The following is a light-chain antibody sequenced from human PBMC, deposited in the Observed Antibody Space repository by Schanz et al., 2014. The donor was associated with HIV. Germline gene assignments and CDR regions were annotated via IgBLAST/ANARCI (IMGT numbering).Light chain of an antibody. CDR1: SSDVGSYDY. J-gene: IGLJ2*01. CDR2: DVT. V-gene: IGLV2-11*01. CDR3: LSYAGNNNLI. Sequence: QSALTQPRSVSGSPGQSVTISCTGTSSDVGSYDYVSWYQQFPGKAPKVMIYDVTKRPSGVPDRFSGSKSDNTASLTVSGLQTEDEADYYCLSYAGNNNLIFGGGTKVTVL.